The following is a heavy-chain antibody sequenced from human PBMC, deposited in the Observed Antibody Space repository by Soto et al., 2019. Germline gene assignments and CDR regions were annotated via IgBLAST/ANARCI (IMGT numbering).Heavy chain of an antibody. CDR1: GFIFSNFG. CDR2: ISSDEKIK. J-gene: IGHJ4*02. V-gene: IGHV3-33*01. CDR3: ARGLRSVLDY. D-gene: IGHD6-6*01. Sequence: GGSLRLSCVASGFIFSNFGMHWVRQAPGKGLEWVAVISSDEKIKQYADSVRGRFAISRDNSKNTLYLQMTSLRAEDTAIYYCARGLRSVLDYWGQGTLVTVS.